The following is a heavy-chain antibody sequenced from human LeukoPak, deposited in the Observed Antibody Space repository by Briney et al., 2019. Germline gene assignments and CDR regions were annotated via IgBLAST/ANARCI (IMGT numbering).Heavy chain of an antibody. J-gene: IGHJ2*01. D-gene: IGHD1-26*01. Sequence: SETLSLTCTVSGVSISNSRDYWGWIRQPPGKGLEWIGIIYFSGGSIYSNPTLKSRVTISLDTFKNQFSLRLRSVTAADTAVYYCARDDGSYYANWYFDLWGRGALVTVSS. CDR3: ARDDGSYYANWYFDL. CDR2: IYFSGGSI. CDR1: GVSISNSRDY. V-gene: IGHV4-39*07.